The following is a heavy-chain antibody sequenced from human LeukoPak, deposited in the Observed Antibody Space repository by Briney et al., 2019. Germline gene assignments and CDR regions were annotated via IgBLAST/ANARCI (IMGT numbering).Heavy chain of an antibody. J-gene: IGHJ5*02. CDR3: ARDPRLDIVVVVAATRLDP. V-gene: IGHV1-18*01. D-gene: IGHD2-15*01. CDR1: GYTFTSYG. CDR2: ISAYNGNT. Sequence: ASVKVSCKASGYTFTSYGISWVRQAPGQGLEWMGWISAYNGNTNYAQKLQGRVTMTTDTSTSTAYMELRSLRSDDTTVYYCARDPRLDIVVVVAATRLDPWGQGTLVTVSS.